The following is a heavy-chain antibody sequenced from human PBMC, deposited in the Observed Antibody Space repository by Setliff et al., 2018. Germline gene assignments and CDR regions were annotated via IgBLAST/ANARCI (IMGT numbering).Heavy chain of an antibody. J-gene: IGHJ4*02. CDR3: ARVPNFWSGYSDY. Sequence: SETLSLTCAVYGGSLSGYYWSWIRQPPGKGLEWIGEINHSGSTNYNPSLKSRVTISVDTSKNQFSLKLSSVTAADTAVYYCARVPNFWSGYSDYWGQGTLVTVSS. D-gene: IGHD3-3*01. CDR2: INHSGST. V-gene: IGHV4-34*01. CDR1: GGSLSGYY.